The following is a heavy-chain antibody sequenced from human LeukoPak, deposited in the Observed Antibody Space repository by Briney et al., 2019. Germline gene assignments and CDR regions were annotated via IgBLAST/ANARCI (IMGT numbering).Heavy chain of an antibody. CDR3: ARLGGKQLVRYYQYYMDV. D-gene: IGHD6-6*01. V-gene: IGHV3-66*02. CDR2: IYSYGST. J-gene: IGHJ6*03. CDR1: GFAVSSKY. Sequence: GGSLRLSCAASGFAVSSKYMSWVRQAPGKGLEGVSVIYSYGSTYYADSVKGRFTISRDNSKNTLYLQMNSLRVEDTAVYYCARLGGKQLVRYYQYYMDVWGKGTTVTVSS.